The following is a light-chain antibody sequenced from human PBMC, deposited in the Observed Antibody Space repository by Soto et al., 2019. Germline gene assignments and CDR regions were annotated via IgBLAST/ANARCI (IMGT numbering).Light chain of an antibody. V-gene: IGLV2-14*01. CDR3: TSYTVNTPEV. J-gene: IGLJ3*02. CDR1: SSNVGGDND. Sequence: QSVLTQPASVSGSPGQSITISCTGTSSNVGGDNDVPWYQQHPGKAPRLIIYEVSTRPSGVPNRFSGSKSGNTASLTISGLQAEDEADYYCTSYTVNTPEVFGRGTKLTVL. CDR2: EVS.